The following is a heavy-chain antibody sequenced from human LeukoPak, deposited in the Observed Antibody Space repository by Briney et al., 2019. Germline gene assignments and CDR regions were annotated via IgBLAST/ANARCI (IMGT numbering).Heavy chain of an antibody. V-gene: IGHV3-48*03. CDR1: GFTFSSYE. D-gene: IGHD6-13*01. Sequence: GGSLRLSCAAPGFTFSSYEMNWVRQAPGKGLEWVSYISSSGSTIYYADSVKGRFTISRDNAKNSLYLQMNSLRAEDTAVYYCARSQLVLGCIDYWGQGTLVTVSS. CDR2: ISSSGSTI. J-gene: IGHJ4*02. CDR3: ARSQLVLGCIDY.